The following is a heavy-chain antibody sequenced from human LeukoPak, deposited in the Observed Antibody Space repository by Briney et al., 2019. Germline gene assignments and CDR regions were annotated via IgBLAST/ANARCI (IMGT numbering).Heavy chain of an antibody. CDR1: GGSINSRSHY. J-gene: IGHJ3*02. CDR2: MYYSGST. CDR3: ATDKRDWYQYFDI. V-gene: IGHV4-39*07. D-gene: IGHD6-19*01. Sequence: SETLSLNCTVSGGSINSRSHYWGWIRQSPGEGLEWIGSMYYSGSTYYNPSLKSRVTISVDMSNNQLSLKMTSMTAADTAIYYCATDKRDWYQYFDIWGQGTMVTVSS.